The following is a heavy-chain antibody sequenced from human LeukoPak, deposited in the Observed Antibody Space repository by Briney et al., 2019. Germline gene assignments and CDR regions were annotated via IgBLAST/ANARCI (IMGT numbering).Heavy chain of an antibody. J-gene: IGHJ4*02. CDR1: GGSIRSSSYY. CDR2: IYFTGNT. Sequence: PSETLSLTCTVSGGSIRSSSYYWGWIRQPPGKGLEWIGSIYFTGNTYSNPSLKTRVTISIDTSKNQFSLNLSSVTATDTAMYYCTSGYFVHTFDFWGQGPLVTVSS. V-gene: IGHV4-39*01. D-gene: IGHD2-2*03. CDR3: TSGYFVHTFDF.